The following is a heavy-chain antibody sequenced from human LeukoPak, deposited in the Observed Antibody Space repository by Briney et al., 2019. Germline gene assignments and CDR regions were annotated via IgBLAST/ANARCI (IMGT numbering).Heavy chain of an antibody. CDR1: GGSIIGDY. Sequence: SGTLSLTCTVSGGSIIGDYWSWIRQPPGKGLEWIGYIYYSGNTNYNPALKSRVTISVDTSKNQFSLRLKSVTAADTAVYYCAKQDPAAGSDYWGQGTLVIASS. J-gene: IGHJ4*02. CDR3: AKQDPAAGSDY. D-gene: IGHD6-13*01. CDR2: IYYSGNT. V-gene: IGHV4-59*08.